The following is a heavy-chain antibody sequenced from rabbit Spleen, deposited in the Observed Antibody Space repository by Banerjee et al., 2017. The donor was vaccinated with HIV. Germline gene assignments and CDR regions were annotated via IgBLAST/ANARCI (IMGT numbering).Heavy chain of an antibody. V-gene: IGHV1S40*01. Sequence: QSLEESGGGLVKPGASLTLTCKASGFSFNSGYDMCWVRQAPGKGLEWVACIYGGSSDATYYASWAKGRFTISKTSSTTVTLQMTSLTAADTATYFCARVGGVGVYGYATLWGPGTLVTVS. D-gene: IGHD6-1*01. CDR1: GFSFNSGYD. CDR3: ARVGGVGVYGYATL. CDR2: IYGGSSDAT. J-gene: IGHJ4*01.